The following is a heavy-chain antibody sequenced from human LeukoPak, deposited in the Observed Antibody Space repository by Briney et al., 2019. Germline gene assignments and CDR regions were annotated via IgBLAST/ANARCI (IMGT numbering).Heavy chain of an antibody. J-gene: IGHJ5*02. D-gene: IGHD3-10*01. CDR3: ATSTYGSGSYNWFDP. V-gene: IGHV4-59*01. CDR1: GGSTSSYY. CDR2: IYYSGST. Sequence: SETLSLTCTVSGGSTSSYYWSWIRQPPGKGLEWIGYIYYSGSTNYNPSLKSRVTISVDTSKNQFSLKLSSVTAADTAVYYCATSTYGSGSYNWFDPWGQGTLVTVSS.